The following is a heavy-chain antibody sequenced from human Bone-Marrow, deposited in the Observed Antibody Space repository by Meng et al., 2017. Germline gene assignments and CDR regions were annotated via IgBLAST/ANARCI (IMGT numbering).Heavy chain of an antibody. V-gene: IGHV1-69*01. Sequence: GQLVQSGAEVKKPGSSVKVSCKASGGTFSSYAISWVRQAPGQGLEWMGGIIPIFGTANYAQKFQGRVTITTDESTSTAYMELSSLRSEDTAVYYCARVYEYSSSWYQRWFDPWGQGTLVTVSS. CDR3: ARVYEYSSSWYQRWFDP. CDR1: GGTFSSYA. D-gene: IGHD6-13*01. CDR2: IIPIFGTA. J-gene: IGHJ5*02.